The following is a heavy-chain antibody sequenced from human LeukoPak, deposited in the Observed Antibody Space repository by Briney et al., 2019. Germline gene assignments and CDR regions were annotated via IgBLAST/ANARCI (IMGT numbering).Heavy chain of an antibody. D-gene: IGHD3-10*01. CDR1: GGSISSYY. Sequence: SETLSLTCTVSGGSISSYYWSWIRQPPGKGLECIGYIYYSGSTNYNPSLKSRVTISVDTSKNQFSLKLSSVTAADTAVYYCARVGYGSGSYPYYYYYGMDVWGKGTTVTVSS. CDR3: ARVGYGSGSYPYYYYYGMDV. J-gene: IGHJ6*04. CDR2: IYYSGST. V-gene: IGHV4-59*01.